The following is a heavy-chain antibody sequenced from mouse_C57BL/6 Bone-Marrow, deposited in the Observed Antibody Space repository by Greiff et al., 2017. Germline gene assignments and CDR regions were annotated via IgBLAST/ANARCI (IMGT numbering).Heavy chain of an antibody. J-gene: IGHJ1*03. CDR2: ILPGSGST. D-gene: IGHD1-1*01. Sequence: QVQLQQSGAELMKPGASVKLSCKATGYTFTGYWIEWVKQRPGHGLEWIGEILPGSGSTNYNEKFKGKATFTADTSSNTAYMQHSSLTTEDSAIYYYARRPLSPYSSRLDWYFDVWGTGTTVTVAS. V-gene: IGHV1-9*01. CDR1: GYTFTGYW. CDR3: ARRPLSPYSSRLDWYFDV.